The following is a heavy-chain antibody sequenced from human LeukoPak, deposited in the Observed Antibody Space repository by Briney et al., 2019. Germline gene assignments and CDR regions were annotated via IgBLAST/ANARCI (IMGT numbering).Heavy chain of an antibody. CDR1: GFTFSSYA. D-gene: IGHD2-2*01. CDR3: AKSGYCSSTSCYVLDWFDP. J-gene: IGHJ5*02. Sequence: GGSLRLSRAASGFTFSSYAMSWVRQAPGKGLEWVSAISGSGGSTYYADSVKGRFTISRDNSKNTLYLQMNSLRAEDTAVYYCAKSGYCSSTSCYVLDWFDPWGQGTLVTVSS. CDR2: ISGSGGST. V-gene: IGHV3-23*01.